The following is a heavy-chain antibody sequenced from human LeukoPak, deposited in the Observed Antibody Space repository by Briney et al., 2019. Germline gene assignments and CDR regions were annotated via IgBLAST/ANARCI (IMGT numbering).Heavy chain of an antibody. J-gene: IGHJ4*02. CDR1: GVTFSSYG. CDR3: ARGRGLTLSYHYFDY. CDR2: ISYDGSNK. V-gene: IGHV3-30*03. Sequence: QPGRSLRLSCAASGVTFSSYGMHWVRQAPGKGLEWVAVISYDGSNKYYADSVKGRFTISRDNSKNSLYLQVNSLRDEDTAVYYCARGRGLTLSYHYFDYWGQGTLVTVSS. D-gene: IGHD3-10*01.